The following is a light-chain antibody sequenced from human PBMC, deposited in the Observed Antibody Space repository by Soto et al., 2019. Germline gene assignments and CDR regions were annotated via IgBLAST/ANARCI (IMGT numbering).Light chain of an antibody. CDR1: QSVSSSY. CDR3: QQYGSSP. V-gene: IGKV3-20*01. CDR2: GAS. J-gene: IGKJ1*01. Sequence: EIVWTQSPGTLSLSPGERATLSCRASQSVSSSYLAWYQQKPGQAPRLLIYGASSRATGIPDRFSGSGSGTDFTLTISRLEPEDFAVYYCQQYGSSPFGQGTKVEIK.